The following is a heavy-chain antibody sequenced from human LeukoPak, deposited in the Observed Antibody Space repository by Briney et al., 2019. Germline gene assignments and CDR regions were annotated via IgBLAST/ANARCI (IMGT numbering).Heavy chain of an antibody. V-gene: IGHV4-34*01. CDR1: GGSFSGYY. D-gene: IGHD5-18*01. Sequence: SETLSLTCAVYGGSFSGYYWSWIRQPPGKGLEWIGEINHSGSTNYNPSLKSRVTISVDTSKNQFSLKLSSVTAADTAVYYCARGTAVVPNLPGYYYYMDVWGKGTTVTVSS. CDR3: ARGTAVVPNLPGYYYYMDV. CDR2: INHSGST. J-gene: IGHJ6*03.